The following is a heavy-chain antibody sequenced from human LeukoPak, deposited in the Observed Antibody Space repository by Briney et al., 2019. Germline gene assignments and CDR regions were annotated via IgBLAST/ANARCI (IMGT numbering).Heavy chain of an antibody. J-gene: IGHJ4*02. CDR2: ISGSGGST. Sequence: GGSLRLSCAASGFTFSSYAMSWVRRAPGKGLEWVSAISGSGGSTYYADSVKGRFTISRDNSKNTLYLQMNSLRAEDTAVYYCAKIPPAVFSSGNDYWGQGTLVTVSS. D-gene: IGHD6-19*01. V-gene: IGHV3-23*01. CDR1: GFTFSSYA. CDR3: AKIPPAVFSSGNDY.